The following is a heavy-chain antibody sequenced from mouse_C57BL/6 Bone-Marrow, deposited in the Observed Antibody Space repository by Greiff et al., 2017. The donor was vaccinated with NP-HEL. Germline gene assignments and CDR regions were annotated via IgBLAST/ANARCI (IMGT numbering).Heavy chain of an antibody. J-gene: IGHJ1*03. CDR1: GYSITSGYY. Sequence: DVKLQESGPGLVKPSQSLSLTCSVTGYSITSGYYWNWIRQFPGNKLEWMGYISYDGSNNYNPSLKNRISITRDTSKNQFFLKLNSVTTEDTATYYCARYYYGSSPLWYFDVWGTGTTVTVSS. V-gene: IGHV3-6*01. D-gene: IGHD1-1*01. CDR3: ARYYYGSSPLWYFDV. CDR2: ISYDGSN.